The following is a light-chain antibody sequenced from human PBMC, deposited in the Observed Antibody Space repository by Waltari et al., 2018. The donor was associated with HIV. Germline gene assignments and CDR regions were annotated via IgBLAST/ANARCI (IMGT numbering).Light chain of an antibody. CDR2: DAS. Sequence: EIVLTQSPGTLSLSPGERAPLSCRASQSVSSSFLAWYQQQPGNVPRLLIYDASSRATGIPDRFSGSGSGTNFTLTISRLEPEDFGVYYCQQYGSSLWTFGQGTKVEIK. CDR1: QSVSSSF. V-gene: IGKV3-20*01. J-gene: IGKJ1*01. CDR3: QQYGSSLWT.